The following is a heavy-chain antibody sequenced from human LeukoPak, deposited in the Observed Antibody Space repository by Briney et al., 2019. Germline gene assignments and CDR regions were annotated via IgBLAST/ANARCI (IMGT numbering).Heavy chain of an antibody. J-gene: IGHJ6*03. CDR2: INWNGGST. V-gene: IGHV3-20*01. CDR1: GFTFDDYA. D-gene: IGHD4-23*01. CDR3: ARGGYGGKVWDYYYYYMDV. Sequence: PGGSLRLSCAASGFTFDDYAMHWVRQAPGKGLEWVSGINWNGGSTGYADSVKGRFTISRDNAKNSLYLQMNSLRAEDTALYHCARGGYGGKVWDYYYYYMDVWGKGTTVTISS.